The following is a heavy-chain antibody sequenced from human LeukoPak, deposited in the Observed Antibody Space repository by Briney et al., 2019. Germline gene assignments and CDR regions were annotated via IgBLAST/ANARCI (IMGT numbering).Heavy chain of an antibody. CDR1: GGSFSGYY. D-gene: IGHD2-2*01. V-gene: IGHV4-34*01. CDR3: ARGRNGYCSSTSCYRFDY. Sequence: SETLSLTCAVYGGSFSGYYWSWIRQPPGKGLEWIGEINHSGSTNYNPSLKSRVTISVDTSKNQFSLKLSPVTAADTAVYYCARGRNGYCSSTSCYRFDYWGQGTLVTVSS. J-gene: IGHJ4*02. CDR2: INHSGST.